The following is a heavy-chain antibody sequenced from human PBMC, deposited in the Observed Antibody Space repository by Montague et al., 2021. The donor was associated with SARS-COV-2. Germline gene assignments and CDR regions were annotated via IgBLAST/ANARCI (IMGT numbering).Heavy chain of an antibody. CDR3: ARDRGSYYDVWSCYWYMDV. Sequence: SLRLSCAASGFTFSSYWMSWVRQAPGKGLEWVANIKQDGSEKYYVDSVKGRFTISRDNAKNSLYLQMNSLRAEDTAVYYCARDRGSYYDVWSCYWYMDVWGKGTPVTVSS. CDR2: IKQDGSEK. V-gene: IGHV3-7*01. D-gene: IGHD3-3*01. J-gene: IGHJ6*03. CDR1: GFTFSSYW.